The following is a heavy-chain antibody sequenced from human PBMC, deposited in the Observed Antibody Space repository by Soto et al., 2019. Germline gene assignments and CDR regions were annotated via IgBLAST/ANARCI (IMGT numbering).Heavy chain of an antibody. V-gene: IGHV4-4*02. D-gene: IGHD3-3*01. CDR3: ARRTVGQFLELGFDP. CDR2: IYHGVGA. J-gene: IGHJ5*02. CDR1: GVSVSTGDW. Sequence: QVQLQESGPRLVKPSGTLSLTCAVSGVSVSTGDWWTWVRQPPGKGLEWLGEIYHGVGANYNPTLKRRVIISLDTSKNPFSPRLTSVTPADTAVYYCARRTVGQFLELGFDPWGQGTLFTVSS.